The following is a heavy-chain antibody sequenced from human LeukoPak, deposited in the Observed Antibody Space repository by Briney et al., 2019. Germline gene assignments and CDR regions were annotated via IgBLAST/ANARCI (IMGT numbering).Heavy chain of an antibody. Sequence: GESLKISCKGSRYSFTNYWIGWVRQVPGKGLEWMGIIYPSDSDTRYSPSFQGQVTISADKSISTAYLQWSSLKASDTAMYYCARPNEKGDYINYDYWGQGTLVTVSS. V-gene: IGHV5-51*01. CDR3: ARPNEKGDYINYDY. CDR2: IYPSDSDT. D-gene: IGHD4-11*01. CDR1: RYSFTNYW. J-gene: IGHJ4*02.